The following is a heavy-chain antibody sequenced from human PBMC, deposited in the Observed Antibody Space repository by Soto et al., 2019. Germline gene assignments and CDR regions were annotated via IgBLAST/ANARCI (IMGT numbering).Heavy chain of an antibody. D-gene: IGHD6-19*01. CDR2: ISDYNGNT. Sequence: QVQLVQSGPEVKKPGASVKVSCKASGFSLRNYVITWVRQAPGEGLEWMGWISDYNGNTNYAQKLGGRVTMNTATATSTAYMELRSLRYDDTAIYFCAREWPGAGRDALDIWGQGTVVTVSS. CDR3: AREWPGAGRDALDI. V-gene: IGHV1-18*01. CDR1: GFSLRNYV. J-gene: IGHJ3*02.